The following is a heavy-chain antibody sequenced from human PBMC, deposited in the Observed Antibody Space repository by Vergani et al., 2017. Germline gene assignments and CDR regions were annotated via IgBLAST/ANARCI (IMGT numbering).Heavy chain of an antibody. D-gene: IGHD6-13*01. CDR1: GYTFSSYD. CDR3: ARGGSSSSWDVGASYYYYGMDV. V-gene: IGHV1-8*03. Sequence: QVQLVQSGAEVKKPGASVKVSCKASGYTFSSYDINWVRQATGQGLEWMGWMNPNSGNTGYAQKFQGRVTITRNTSKSTAYMEVSSLRSEDTAVYYCARGGSSSSWDVGASYYYYGMDVWGQGTTVTVSS. J-gene: IGHJ6*02. CDR2: MNPNSGNT.